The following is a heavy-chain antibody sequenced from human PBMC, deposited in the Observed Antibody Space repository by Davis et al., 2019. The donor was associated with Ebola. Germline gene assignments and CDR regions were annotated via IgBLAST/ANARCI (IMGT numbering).Heavy chain of an antibody. CDR3: ANLHPLYDYIWGSYRSSPSYFDY. CDR1: GGPTSTSSYY. V-gene: IGHV4-39*01. Sequence: MPSETLSLTCPVSGGPTSTSSYYWGWIRQPPGKGLEWIGRIHYSGNNYHNPSPNSRVTISVDTSKNQFSLKLSSVTAADTAVYYCANLHPLYDYIWGSYRSSPSYFDYWGQGTLVTVSS. J-gene: IGHJ4*02. CDR2: IHYSGNN. D-gene: IGHD3-16*02.